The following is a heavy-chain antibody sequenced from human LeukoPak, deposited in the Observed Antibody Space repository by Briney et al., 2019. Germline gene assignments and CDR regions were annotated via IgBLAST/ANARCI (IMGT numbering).Heavy chain of an antibody. CDR1: GYAISSGFY. V-gene: IGHV4-38-2*02. D-gene: IGHD3-3*01. CDR3: ARDEAYYDFWSGYPSYYFDY. CDR2: IYYSGST. Sequence: SETLSLTCTASGYAISSGFYWGWIRQPPGKGLEWIGSIYYSGSTYYNPSLKSRVTISVDTSKNQFSLKLSSVTAADTAVYYCARDEAYYDFWSGYPSYYFDYWGQGTLVTVSS. J-gene: IGHJ4*02.